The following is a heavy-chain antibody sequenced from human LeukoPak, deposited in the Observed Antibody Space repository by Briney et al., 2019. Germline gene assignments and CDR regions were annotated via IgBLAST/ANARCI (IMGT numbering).Heavy chain of an antibody. J-gene: IGHJ4*02. CDR1: GGSISSYY. Sequence: SETLSLTCTVSGGSISSYYWSWIRQPPGKGLEWIGYIYYSGSTNYNPSLKSRVTISVDTSKNQFSLKLSSVTAADTAVYYCAREGGEGATQTFDYWGQGTLVTVSS. V-gene: IGHV4-59*01. CDR3: AREGGEGATQTFDY. CDR2: IYYSGST. D-gene: IGHD1-26*01.